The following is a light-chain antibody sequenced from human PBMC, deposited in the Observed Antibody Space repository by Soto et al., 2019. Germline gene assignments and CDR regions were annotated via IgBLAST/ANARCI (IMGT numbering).Light chain of an antibody. CDR1: QDIRND. Sequence: AIQVTQSRSALSGSVGERFTITCRASQDIRNDLGWYQQKPGKAPKLLIYGTSNLQSGVPSRFSGRGSGTEFTLTISSLQPEDFAIYYCLQDYIYPYTFGQGTKVDIK. CDR3: LQDYIYPYT. CDR2: GTS. V-gene: IGKV1-6*01. J-gene: IGKJ2*01.